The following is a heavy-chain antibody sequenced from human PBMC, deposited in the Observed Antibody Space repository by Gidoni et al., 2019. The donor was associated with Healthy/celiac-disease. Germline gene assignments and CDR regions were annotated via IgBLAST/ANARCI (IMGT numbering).Heavy chain of an antibody. Sequence: EVQLLESGGGLVQPGGSLRLSCAASGFTFRSYAMSWVRQAPGKGLEWVSAISGSGGSTYYADSVKGRFTISRDNSKNTLYLQMNSLRAEDTAVYYCAKGVGYCSSTSCYDGLIDYWGQGTLVTVSS. CDR1: GFTFRSYA. J-gene: IGHJ4*02. V-gene: IGHV3-23*01. D-gene: IGHD2-2*01. CDR3: AKGVGYCSSTSCYDGLIDY. CDR2: ISGSGGST.